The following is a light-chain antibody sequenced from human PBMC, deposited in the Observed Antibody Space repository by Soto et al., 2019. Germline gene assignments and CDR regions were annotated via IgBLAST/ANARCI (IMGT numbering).Light chain of an antibody. Sequence: EIVMTQSPATLSVSPGERATLSCRASQSVSGNLAWYQQNPGQAPRLLIYGASTRATGIQARFSGSGSGTEFTLTISSLESEDFAVYYCQQYNNWPPGTFGQGTKVESK. V-gene: IGKV3-15*01. CDR1: QSVSGN. CDR3: QQYNNWPPGT. CDR2: GAS. J-gene: IGKJ1*01.